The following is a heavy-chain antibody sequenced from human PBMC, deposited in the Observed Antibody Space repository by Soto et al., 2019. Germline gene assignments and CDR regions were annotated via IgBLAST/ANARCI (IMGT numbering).Heavy chain of an antibody. CDR2: IKQDGSEK. D-gene: IGHD5-18*01. V-gene: IGHV3-7*01. CDR1: GFTFSSYW. Sequence: EVQLVESGGGLVQPGGSLRLSCAVSGFTFSSYWMSWVRQAPGKGLEWVANIKQDGSEKYYVDSVKGRFTISRDNAKNSLYLQMNSLRAEDTAVYYCARERYSYPGWGQGTLVTVSS. CDR3: ARERYSYPG. J-gene: IGHJ4*02.